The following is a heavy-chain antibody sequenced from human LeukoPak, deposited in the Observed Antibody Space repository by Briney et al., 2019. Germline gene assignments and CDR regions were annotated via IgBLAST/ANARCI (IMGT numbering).Heavy chain of an antibody. CDR2: INPDGDGM. V-gene: IGHV3-7*01. CDR1: GFTFSRSW. Sequence: QPGGSLRLSCTASGFTFSRSWMNWIRQAPGKGLEWVANINPDGDGMRFVDSVKGRFTMSRDNAQSSLHLQMNSLRVEDTAFYYCAAWTDRGYSYWGKGVLVTVSS. CDR3: AAWTDRGYSY. J-gene: IGHJ4*02. D-gene: IGHD5-12*01.